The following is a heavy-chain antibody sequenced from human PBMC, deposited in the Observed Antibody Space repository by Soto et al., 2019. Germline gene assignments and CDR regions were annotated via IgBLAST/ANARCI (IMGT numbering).Heavy chain of an antibody. D-gene: IGHD1-26*01. CDR3: ARHVSAVGATQSAFDV. Sequence: KFQGRVTITRDTSASTAYMELSSLRSEDTAMYYCARHVSAVGATQSAFDVWGQGTMVTVSS. V-gene: IGHV1-3*01. J-gene: IGHJ3*01.